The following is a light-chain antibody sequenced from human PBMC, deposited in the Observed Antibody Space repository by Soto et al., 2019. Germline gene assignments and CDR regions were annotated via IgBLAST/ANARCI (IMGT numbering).Light chain of an antibody. CDR2: DVG. J-gene: IGLJ1*01. CDR3: SAYTTSIALYV. Sequence: QSVLTQPASVSGSPGQSITISCTESSSDVGEYKYVSWYQQHPGTAPRLIIYDVGNRPSGVSNRFSGSKSGSTASLTISGLQAEDEADYYCSAYTTSIALYVFGTGTKV. V-gene: IGLV2-14*03. CDR1: SSDVGEYKY.